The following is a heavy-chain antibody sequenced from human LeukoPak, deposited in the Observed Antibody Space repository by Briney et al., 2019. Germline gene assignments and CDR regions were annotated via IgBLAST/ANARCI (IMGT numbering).Heavy chain of an antibody. J-gene: IGHJ3*02. CDR1: GVTFSTHW. V-gene: IGHV3-7*01. CDR2: IKPDGSEK. CDR3: ARDRRRYCTTSSCSDDAFDI. Sequence: GGSLRLSCAASGVTFSTHWMSWVRQAPGKGLQWVANIKPDGSEKFYVHSVKGRFTISRDNAKNSLYLQLNGLRAEDTALYYCARDRRRYCTTSSCSDDAFDIWGQGTMVTVSS. D-gene: IGHD2-2*01.